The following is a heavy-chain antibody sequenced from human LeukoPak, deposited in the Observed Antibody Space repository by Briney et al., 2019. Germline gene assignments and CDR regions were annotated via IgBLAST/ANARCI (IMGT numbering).Heavy chain of an antibody. Sequence: SETLSLTCTVSGYFISSGYYWGWIRQPPGKGLEWIGEINHSGSTNYNPSLKSRVTISVDTSKNQFSLKLSSVTAADTAVYYCARRDCSSTSCYFDYWGQGTLVTVSS. D-gene: IGHD2-2*01. J-gene: IGHJ4*02. CDR1: GYFISSGYY. CDR3: ARRDCSSTSCYFDY. V-gene: IGHV4-38-2*02. CDR2: INHSGST.